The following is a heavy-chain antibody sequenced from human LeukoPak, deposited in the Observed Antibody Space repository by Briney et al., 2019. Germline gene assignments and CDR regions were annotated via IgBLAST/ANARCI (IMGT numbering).Heavy chain of an antibody. CDR1: GFTFSSFA. D-gene: IGHD6-13*01. CDR3: ARDDRGIAAAGFFDY. Sequence: GRSLRLSCAASGFTFSSFAMHWVRQAPGKGLEWVAVIPYDGSNKYYADSVKGRFTISRDNSKNTLYLQMNSLTPEDTAVYYCARDDRGIAAAGFFDYWGQGTLVTVSS. J-gene: IGHJ4*02. CDR2: IPYDGSNK. V-gene: IGHV3-30*04.